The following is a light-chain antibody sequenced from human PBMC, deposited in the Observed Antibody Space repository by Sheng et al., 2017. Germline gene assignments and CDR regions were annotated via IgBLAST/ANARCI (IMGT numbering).Light chain of an antibody. J-gene: IGKJ3*01. CDR2: MPT. Sequence: EIVLTQSQAILSLSPGDTATLSCRANQSVNNFLAWYQQKPGQAPRLLLYMPTNRATGIPARFSGSGSGTDFTLTISSLEPEDFAVYYCQQRRNWPRFTFGPGTKLDIK. V-gene: IGKV3-11*01. CDR3: QQRRNWPRFT. CDR1: QSVNNF.